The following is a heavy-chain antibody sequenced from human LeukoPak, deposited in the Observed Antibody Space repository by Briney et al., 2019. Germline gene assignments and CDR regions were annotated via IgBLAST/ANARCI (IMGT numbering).Heavy chain of an antibody. Sequence: ASMKVSYTASGYTFTGYYMHWVRQAPGQGLEWMGWINPNSGDTNNEQKFQGRVTMTRDTDISTDKMELSRRRSDDRAVYYCARALYTSSWPINSFNIWGQGTMVTVSS. CDR1: GYTFTGYY. CDR2: INPNSGDT. J-gene: IGHJ3*02. D-gene: IGHD6-13*01. V-gene: IGHV1-2*02. CDR3: ARALYTSSWPINSFNI.